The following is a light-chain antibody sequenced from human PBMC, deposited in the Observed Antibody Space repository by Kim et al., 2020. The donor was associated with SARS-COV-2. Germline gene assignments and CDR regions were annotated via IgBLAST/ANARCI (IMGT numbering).Light chain of an antibody. Sequence: ASCGDDVTVTCRASQGIRDDFGWYQPQPGKAPKLLIYGASGLQSGVPSRFSGSGSGTHFTLTICSLQPEDFAAYYCLQHYSYPYTFGQGTKLEI. CDR1: QGIRDD. J-gene: IGKJ2*01. CDR3: LQHYSYPYT. V-gene: IGKV1-6*01. CDR2: GAS.